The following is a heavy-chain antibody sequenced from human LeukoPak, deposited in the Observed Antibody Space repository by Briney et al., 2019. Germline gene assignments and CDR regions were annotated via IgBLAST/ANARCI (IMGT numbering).Heavy chain of an antibody. CDR2: IFYSGST. CDR3: ARGYSSYGYYFDY. V-gene: IGHV4-61*01. CDR1: GGSVSSGSYY. Sequence: SGTLSLTCTVSGGSVSSGSYYWSWIRQPPGKGLEWIGYIFYSGSTNYNPSLKSRVTISVDTSKDQFSLRLSSVTAADTAVYYCARGYSSYGYYFDYWGQGTLVTVSS. D-gene: IGHD5-18*01. J-gene: IGHJ4*02.